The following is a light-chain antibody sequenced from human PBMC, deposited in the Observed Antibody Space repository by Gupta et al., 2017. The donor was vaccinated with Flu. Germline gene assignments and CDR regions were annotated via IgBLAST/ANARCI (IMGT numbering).Light chain of an antibody. V-gene: IGKV1-39*01. CDR3: QQAYNLPWT. J-gene: IGKJ1*01. Sequence: DIYLTQSPSSLSASLGDTVTISCRAGQTFNRFLSWYQQKPGKATKLLIYVASTVYPGLPSRFSGSASGTNFTLTISSRQPEDFAAYCCQQAYNLPWTFGQRTRVEVK. CDR1: QTFNRF. CDR2: VAS.